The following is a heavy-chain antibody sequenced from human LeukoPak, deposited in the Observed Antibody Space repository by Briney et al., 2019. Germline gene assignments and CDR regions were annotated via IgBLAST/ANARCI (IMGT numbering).Heavy chain of an antibody. V-gene: IGHV4-34*01. CDR1: GGSFSGYY. CDR2: INHSGST. Sequence: SETLSLTCAVYGGSFSGYYWSWIRQPPGKGLEWIGEINHSGSTNYNPSLKSRVTISVDTSKNQFSLKLSSVTAADTAVYYCARGVLFIAASGRSLYYFDYWGQGTLVTVSS. J-gene: IGHJ4*02. CDR3: ARGVLFIAASGRSLYYFDY. D-gene: IGHD6-13*01.